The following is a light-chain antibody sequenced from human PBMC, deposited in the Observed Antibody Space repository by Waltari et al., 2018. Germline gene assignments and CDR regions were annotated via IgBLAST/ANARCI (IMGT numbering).Light chain of an antibody. J-gene: IGLJ3*02. V-gene: IGLV3-1*01. CDR1: ILGNKY. Sequence: SYELTQPPSVSVSPGQTASITCSGDILGNKYASWYQQKPGQSPLLVIYQDTKRPSGVPERVSGSKSANAATLTITGTQAMDEADYYCQALGTGAWVFGGGTKLTVL. CDR3: QALGTGAWV. CDR2: QDT.